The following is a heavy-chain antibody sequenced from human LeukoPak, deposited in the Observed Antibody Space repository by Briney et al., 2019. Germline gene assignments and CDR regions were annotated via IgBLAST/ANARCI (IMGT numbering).Heavy chain of an antibody. CDR3: ARDGDTYGYFDY. V-gene: IGHV3-66*01. J-gene: IGHJ4*02. Sequence: GGSLRLSCAASGFTVSSNYMSWVRQAPGKGLEWVSVIYSGGRTYYADSVKGRFTISRDDSKNTLYLQMNSLRAEDTAVYYCARDGDTYGYFDYWGQGTLVTVSS. CDR2: IYSGGRT. CDR1: GFTVSSNY. D-gene: IGHD5-18*01.